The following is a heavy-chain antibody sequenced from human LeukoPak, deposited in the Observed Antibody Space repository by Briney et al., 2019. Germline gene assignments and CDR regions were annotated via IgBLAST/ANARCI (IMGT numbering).Heavy chain of an antibody. D-gene: IGHD4/OR15-4a*01. CDR2: IYPGDSDT. Sequence: GASLQISSQGSGSSFTSYWIGWGRPLPGKGLEWMGIIYPGDSDTRYSPSFQGQVTISADKSISTAYLQWSSLKASDTAMYYCARSRGAYFDCWGQGTLVTVSS. CDR1: GSSFTSYW. V-gene: IGHV5-51*01. J-gene: IGHJ4*02. CDR3: ARSRGAYFDC.